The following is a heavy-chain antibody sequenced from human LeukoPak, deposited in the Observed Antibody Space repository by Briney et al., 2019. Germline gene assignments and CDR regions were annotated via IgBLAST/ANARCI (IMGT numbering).Heavy chain of an antibody. CDR1: GFTFSSYA. CDR2: IYYSGST. CDR3: ARHEAAYCGGDCYLRAFDI. D-gene: IGHD2-21*02. Sequence: GSLRLSCAASGFTFSSYAMNWIRQPPGKGLEWIGSIYYSGSTYYNPSLKSRVAISVDTSKNQFSLKLSSVTAADTAVCYCARHEAAYCGGDCYLRAFDIWGQGTMVTVSS. J-gene: IGHJ3*02. V-gene: IGHV4-39*01.